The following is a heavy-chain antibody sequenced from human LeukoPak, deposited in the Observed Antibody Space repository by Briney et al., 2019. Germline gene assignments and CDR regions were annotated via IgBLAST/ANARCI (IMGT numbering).Heavy chain of an antibody. CDR1: GYTFTGYY. J-gene: IGHJ5*02. V-gene: IGHV1-2*02. CDR3: ARGYCSSTSCWFDP. CDR2: INPNSGGP. Sequence: ASVKVSCKASGYTFTGYYMHWVRQAPGPGLEWMGWINPNSGGPNYAQKFQGRVTMTRDTSISTAYMELSRLRSDDTAVYYCARGYCSSTSCWFDPWGQGTLVTVSS. D-gene: IGHD2-2*01.